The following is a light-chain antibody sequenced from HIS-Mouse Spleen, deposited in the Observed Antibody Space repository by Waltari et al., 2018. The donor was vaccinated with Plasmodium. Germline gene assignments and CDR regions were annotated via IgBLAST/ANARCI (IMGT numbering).Light chain of an antibody. CDR1: SSDVGGYNY. J-gene: IGLJ3*02. V-gene: IGLV2-11*01. CDR3: CSYAGSYTWV. CDR2: DCS. Sequence: QSALTQPRSVSGSPGQSVTISCTGTSSDVGGYNYVSWYQQHPGKAPKLWIYDCSKRPSWVPDRFSGSKSGNTASLTISGLQAEDEADYYCCSYAGSYTWVFGGGTKLTVL.